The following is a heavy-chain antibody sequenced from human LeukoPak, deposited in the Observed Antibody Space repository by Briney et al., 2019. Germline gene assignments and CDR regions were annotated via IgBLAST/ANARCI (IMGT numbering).Heavy chain of an antibody. D-gene: IGHD3-10*01. V-gene: IGHV3-74*01. CDR3: ATDYYVSGSYYRLFY. Sequence: GGSLRLSCAASGFTFSSNWMHWVRQAPGKGLVWVSGINSDGGTTTYADSVKGRFTISRDNAKNTLYLQMNNLRAEDTAIYYCATDYYVSGSYYRLFYWGQGTLVTVSS. J-gene: IGHJ4*02. CDR2: INSDGGTT. CDR1: GFTFSSNW.